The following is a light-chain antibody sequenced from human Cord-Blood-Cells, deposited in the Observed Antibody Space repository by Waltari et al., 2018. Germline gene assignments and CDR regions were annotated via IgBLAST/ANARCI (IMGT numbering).Light chain of an antibody. V-gene: IGKV4-1*01. CDR1: QSVLYSSNNKNY. CDR3: QQYYSTPLT. J-gene: IGKJ4*01. CDR2: WAS. Sequence: DIVMTQSPDSLAVSLGERATINCKSSQSVLYSSNNKNYLAWYKQKPGQQPKLLMYWASTRESGVPDRFSGSGSGTDFTLTISSLQAEDVAVYYCQQYYSTPLTFGGGTKVEIK.